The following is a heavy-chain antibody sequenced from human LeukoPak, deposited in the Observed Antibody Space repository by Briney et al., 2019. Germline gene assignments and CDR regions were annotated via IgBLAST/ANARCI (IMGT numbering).Heavy chain of an antibody. Sequence: GGSLRLSCEASGFTFSSYAMSWVRQAPGKGLVWVSHIDRDGRRTSYAASVKGRFTISRDNAKNTLYLQMNSLRVEDTAIYYCTRNPDGLNWFDPWGQGTLVTVSS. CDR1: GFTFSSYA. CDR2: IDRDGRRT. CDR3: TRNPDGLNWFDP. J-gene: IGHJ5*02. V-gene: IGHV3-74*01. D-gene: IGHD1-14*01.